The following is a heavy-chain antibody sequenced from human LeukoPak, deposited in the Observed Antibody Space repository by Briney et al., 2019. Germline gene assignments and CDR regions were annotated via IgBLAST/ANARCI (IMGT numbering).Heavy chain of an antibody. J-gene: IGHJ4*02. D-gene: IGHD3-10*01. Sequence: GASVKVSCKASGYTFTRYYMHWVRQAPGQGVEWMGWINPNSGGTNYAQKFQGRVTMTRDTSISTAYMELSRLRSDDTAVYYWARDPVRGARSGDWGQGTLVTVSS. CDR2: INPNSGGT. CDR1: GYTFTRYY. CDR3: ARDPVRGARSGD. V-gene: IGHV1-2*02.